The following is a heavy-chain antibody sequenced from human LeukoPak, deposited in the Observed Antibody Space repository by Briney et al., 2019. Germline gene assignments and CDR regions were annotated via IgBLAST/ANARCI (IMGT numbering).Heavy chain of an antibody. J-gene: IGHJ5*02. V-gene: IGHV4-30-4*01. CDR3: TREVIAAHNWFDP. D-gene: IGHD6-6*01. CDR1: GASVSRGEYF. CDR2: IDSSGTT. Sequence: SQTLSLTCTVGGASVSRGEYFWTWIRQPPGKGLEWIGYIDSSGTTYYNPSLKSRLSMSADTSKNQFSLKLSSVTAADTAMYYCTREVIAAHNWFDPWGQGTLVTVSS.